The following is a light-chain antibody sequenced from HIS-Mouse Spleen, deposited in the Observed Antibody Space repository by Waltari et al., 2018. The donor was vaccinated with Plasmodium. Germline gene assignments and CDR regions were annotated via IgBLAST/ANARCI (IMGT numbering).Light chain of an antibody. V-gene: IGLV3-1*01. CDR1: KLGDKY. Sequence: SYELTQPPSVSVSPGQTASITCSGDKLGDKYACWYQQKPGQSPLLVIYQDIKRPSGSPEGFSGSNVGNTATLTISGTQAMDEADYYCQAWDSSIVVFGGGTKLTVL. CDR3: QAWDSSIVV. CDR2: QDI. J-gene: IGLJ2*01.